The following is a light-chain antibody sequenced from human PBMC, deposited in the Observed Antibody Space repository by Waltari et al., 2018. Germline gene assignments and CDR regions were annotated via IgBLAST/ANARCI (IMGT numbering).Light chain of an antibody. V-gene: IGLV1-40*01. CDR2: GTT. CDR1: SPNIGAGYD. J-gene: IGLJ2*01. CDR3: HSYDSLLSGSV. Sequence: QSVLTPPPSVSGAPGQRITIPCTGSSPNIGAGYDVPWYQQFPGTAPNVLIFGTTNRPSGVPDRFSASKSGTSASLAITGLQADDEADYYCHSYDSLLSGSVFGGGTKLTVL.